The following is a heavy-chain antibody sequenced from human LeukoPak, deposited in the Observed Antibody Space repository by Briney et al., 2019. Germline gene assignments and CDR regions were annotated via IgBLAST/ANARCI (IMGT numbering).Heavy chain of an antibody. Sequence: PGGSLTLSCAASGFSFSSYAMTWLRQAPGKGLEWVATISGGGGVTNYADSVKGRFTISRDNSKNTLYLKMNSLRDEDTAVYYCAKETVVVTHNWFDPWGQGTLVTVSS. J-gene: IGHJ5*02. V-gene: IGHV3-23*01. CDR1: GFSFSSYA. D-gene: IGHD2-21*02. CDR2: ISGGGGVT. CDR3: AKETVVVTHNWFDP.